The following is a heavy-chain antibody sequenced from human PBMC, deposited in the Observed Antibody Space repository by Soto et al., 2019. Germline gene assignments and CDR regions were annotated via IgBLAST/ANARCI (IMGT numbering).Heavy chain of an antibody. J-gene: IGHJ4*02. CDR1: GYNFFTYG. V-gene: IGHV1-18*01. D-gene: IGHD3-22*01. Sequence: GASVKVSCKTSGYNFFTYGITWVRQAPGQGLEWMGWISVYSGNTHYAQKFHDRVTLTTDTSTTTAYMDLRNLTSDDSAFYYCARNTPFFESSGSADYWGQGTLVTVSS. CDR3: ARNTPFFESSGSADY. CDR2: ISVYSGNT.